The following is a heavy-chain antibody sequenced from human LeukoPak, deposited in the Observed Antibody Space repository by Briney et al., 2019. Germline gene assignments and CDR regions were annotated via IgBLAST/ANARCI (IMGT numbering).Heavy chain of an antibody. CDR2: ISWNSGNI. Sequence: GESLRLSCAASGFTFDNYAMHWVRQAPGKGLEWVSGISWNSGNIVYADSVKGRFTISRDNAKNSLYLQMNSLRTEDTALYYCSKEPRGSSWPYYFDYWGQGTLVTVSS. J-gene: IGHJ4*02. CDR1: GFTFDNYA. CDR3: SKEPRGSSWPYYFDY. D-gene: IGHD6-13*01. V-gene: IGHV3-9*01.